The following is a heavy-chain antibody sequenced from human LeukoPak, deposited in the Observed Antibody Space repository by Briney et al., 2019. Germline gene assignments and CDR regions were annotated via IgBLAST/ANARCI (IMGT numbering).Heavy chain of an antibody. CDR1: GFTFSSNW. V-gene: IGHV3-74*01. J-gene: IGHJ4*02. Sequence: GGSLRLSCAASGFTFSSNWMHWVRQVPGKGLVWVSRINSDGSSTSYADSVKGRFTISRDNSKNTLYLQMNSLRAEDTAVYYCAKAHSGDYVWGSYRSAPDYWGQGTLVTVSS. D-gene: IGHD3-16*02. CDR3: AKAHSGDYVWGSYRSAPDY. CDR2: INSDGSST.